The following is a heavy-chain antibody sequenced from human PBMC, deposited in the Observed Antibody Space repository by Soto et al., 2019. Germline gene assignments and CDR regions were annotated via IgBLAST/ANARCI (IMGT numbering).Heavy chain of an antibody. D-gene: IGHD2-21*01. V-gene: IGHV1-69*02. CDR1: GDIFNRYT. Sequence: QVQLVQSGAEVKKPGSSVRVACKTSGDIFNRYTISWVRPAPGLGLEWMGRIIPVVGGPNYAEKFRGRVTITADKATTSVYLEVTSLISDDPATYYCARAEGGGGSVYAAWGQGTLVTVSS. CDR3: ARAEGGGGSVYAA. CDR2: IIPVVGGP. J-gene: IGHJ5*02.